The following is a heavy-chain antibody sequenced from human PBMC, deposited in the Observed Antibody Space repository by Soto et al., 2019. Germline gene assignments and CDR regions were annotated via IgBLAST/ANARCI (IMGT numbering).Heavy chain of an antibody. CDR2: VNPDGTTT. CDR1: GFTFSTYW. V-gene: IGHV3-74*01. D-gene: IGHD7-27*01. CDR3: ARDLAGVDDS. J-gene: IGHJ4*02. Sequence: EVQLVESGGGLVQPGGSLRLSCAASGFTFSTYWMHWVRQVPGKGLVWVSRVNPDGTTTNYAASVKGRFTISRDNAKNTLHLQMNSLRVGDTAVYFCARDLAGVDDSWGQGTLVTVSS.